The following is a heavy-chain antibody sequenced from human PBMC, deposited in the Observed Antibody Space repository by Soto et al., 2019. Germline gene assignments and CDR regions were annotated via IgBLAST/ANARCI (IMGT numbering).Heavy chain of an antibody. CDR3: ARVVFTILGVVIIQGAFDI. CDR1: GYTFTSYG. CDR2: ISAYNGNT. J-gene: IGHJ3*02. Sequence: GASVKVSCKASGYTFTSYGISWVRQAPGQGLEWMGWISAYNGNTNYAQKLQGRVTMTTDTSTSTAYMELRSLRSDDTAVYYCARVVFTILGVVIIQGAFDIWGQGTMVTVSS. D-gene: IGHD3-3*01. V-gene: IGHV1-18*01.